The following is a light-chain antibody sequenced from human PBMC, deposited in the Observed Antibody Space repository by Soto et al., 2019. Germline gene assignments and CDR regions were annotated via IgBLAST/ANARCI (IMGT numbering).Light chain of an antibody. V-gene: IGLV8-61*01. Sequence: QTVVTQEPSFSVSPGGTVTLTCGLSSGSVSTSYYPSWYQQTPGQPPRTLIYGTNSRSSGVPDRFSGSILGNKAALSITGAQADVESDYYRVLYMGSGISVFGGGTKVTVL. J-gene: IGLJ3*02. CDR2: GTN. CDR3: VLYMGSGISV. CDR1: SGSVSTSYY.